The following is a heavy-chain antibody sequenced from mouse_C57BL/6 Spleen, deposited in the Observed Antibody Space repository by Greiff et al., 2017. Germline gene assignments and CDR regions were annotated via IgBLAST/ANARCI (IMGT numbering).Heavy chain of an antibody. CDR2: INPSSGYT. CDR3: ARDYGSSYGYFDV. D-gene: IGHD1-1*01. Sequence: QVQLQQSGAELAKPGASVKLSCKASGYTFTSYWMHWVKQRPGQGLEWIGYINPSSGYTKYNQKFKDKATLTADKSSSKAYMQLSSLTYEVSAVYYCARDYGSSYGYFDVWGTGTTVTVSS. J-gene: IGHJ1*03. CDR1: GYTFTSYW. V-gene: IGHV1-7*01.